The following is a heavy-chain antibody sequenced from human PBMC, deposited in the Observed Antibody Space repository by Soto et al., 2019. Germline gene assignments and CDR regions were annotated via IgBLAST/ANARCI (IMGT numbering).Heavy chain of an antibody. V-gene: IGHV1-58*01. CDR2: IVVGSGNT. CDR1: GFTFTSSA. D-gene: IGHD2-21*02. Sequence: ASVKVSCKASGFTFTSSAVQWVRQARGQRLEWIGWIVVGSGNTNYAQKFQERVTITRDMSTSTAYMELSSLRSEDTAVYYCAADLGSREAYCGGDCYSFYFDYWGQGTLVTVSS. CDR3: AADLGSREAYCGGDCYSFYFDY. J-gene: IGHJ4*02.